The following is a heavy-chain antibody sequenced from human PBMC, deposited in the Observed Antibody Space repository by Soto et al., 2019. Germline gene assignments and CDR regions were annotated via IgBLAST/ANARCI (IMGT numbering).Heavy chain of an antibody. J-gene: IGHJ4*02. V-gene: IGHV3-30*18. CDR3: AKLLGYCSSTSCGRDY. Sequence: GGSLRLSCAASGFTFSSYGMHWVRQAPGKGLEWVAVISYDGSNKYYADSVKGRFTISRDNSKNTLYLQMNSLRAEDTAVYYCAKLLGYCSSTSCGRDYWGQGTLVTVS. D-gene: IGHD2-2*01. CDR2: ISYDGSNK. CDR1: GFTFSSYG.